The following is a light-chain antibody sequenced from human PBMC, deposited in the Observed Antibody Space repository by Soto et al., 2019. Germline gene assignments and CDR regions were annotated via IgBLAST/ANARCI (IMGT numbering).Light chain of an antibody. Sequence: EIVMTQSPATLSVSPGERATLSCRASQRISSNLVWYQQKPGQAPRLLIYDASTRATGIPARFSGSGSGTEFTLTISSLQSEDFAVYYCQQYNNWPRTFGQGTKVEIE. CDR3: QQYNNWPRT. J-gene: IGKJ1*01. CDR1: QRISSN. V-gene: IGKV3-15*01. CDR2: DAS.